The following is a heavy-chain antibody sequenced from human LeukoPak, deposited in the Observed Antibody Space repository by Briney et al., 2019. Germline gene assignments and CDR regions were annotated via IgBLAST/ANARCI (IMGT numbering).Heavy chain of an antibody. Sequence: PGGSLRLSCAASGFTFSSYEMNWVRQAPGKGLEWVSYISSSGSTIYYADSVKGRFTISRDNSKNTVYLQMNSLRAEDTAVYYCAKVMKGSERLTMVRGVIIKTAGLYYMDVWGKGTTVTVSS. CDR3: AKVMKGSERLTMVRGVIIKTAGLYYMDV. D-gene: IGHD3-10*01. CDR1: GFTFSSYE. CDR2: ISSSGSTI. J-gene: IGHJ6*03. V-gene: IGHV3-48*03.